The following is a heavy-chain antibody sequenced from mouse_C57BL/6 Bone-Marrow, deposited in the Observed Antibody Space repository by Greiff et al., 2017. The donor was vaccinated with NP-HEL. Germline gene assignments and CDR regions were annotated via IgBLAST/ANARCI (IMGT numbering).Heavy chain of an antibody. CDR2: INPNNGGT. J-gene: IGHJ2*01. D-gene: IGHD1-1*01. Sequence: EVHLVESGPELVKPGASVKMSCKASGYTFTDYNMHWVKQSHGKSLEWIGYINPNNGGTSYNQKFKGKATLTVNKSSSTAYMELRSLTSEDSAVYYCAREDYYGSSPLGYWGQGTTLTVSS. V-gene: IGHV1-22*01. CDR1: GYTFTDYN. CDR3: AREDYYGSSPLGY.